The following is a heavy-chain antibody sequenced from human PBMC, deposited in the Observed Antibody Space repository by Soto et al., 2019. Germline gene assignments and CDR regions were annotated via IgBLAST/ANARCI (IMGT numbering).Heavy chain of an antibody. Sequence: PAGSLRLSCAASGISFSSYSMNWVRQPPGKGLVWVSSISSSGYYIYYRDSVKGRFTIPRDNARQSPYLQINSLGAEDTAVYYCAKLGDFDSTGNYHYFDQWGQRALVRVS. CDR2: ISSSGYYI. CDR3: AKLGDFDSTGNYHYFDQ. D-gene: IGHD3-22*01. CDR1: GISFSSYS. J-gene: IGHJ4*02. V-gene: IGHV3-21*01.